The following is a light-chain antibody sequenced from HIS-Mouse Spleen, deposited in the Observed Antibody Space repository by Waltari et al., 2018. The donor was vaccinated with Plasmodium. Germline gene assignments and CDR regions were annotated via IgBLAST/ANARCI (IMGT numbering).Light chain of an antibody. V-gene: IGLV3-1*01. Sequence: SYELTQPPSVSVSPGQTASITSSGHQLWDNYTCWYPQKPGQSPVLVIYHDSKRPSGIPERFSGSNSGNTATLTISGTQAMDEADYYCQAWDSSTVVFGGGTKLTVL. CDR3: QAWDSSTVV. CDR2: HDS. J-gene: IGLJ2*01. CDR1: QLWDNY.